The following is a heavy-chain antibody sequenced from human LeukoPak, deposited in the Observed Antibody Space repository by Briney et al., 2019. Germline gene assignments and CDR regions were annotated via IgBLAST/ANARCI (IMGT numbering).Heavy chain of an antibody. Sequence: GGSLRLSCAASGFTFSSYSMSWVRQARGKGLEWVSAMSGSGGSTYYADSVKGRFTISRDNSKNTLHLQMNSLRAEDTAVYYCAKADQYCSSTSCYYYFDYWGQGTLVTVSS. D-gene: IGHD2-2*01. CDR1: GFTFSSYS. J-gene: IGHJ4*02. V-gene: IGHV3-23*01. CDR2: MSGSGGST. CDR3: AKADQYCSSTSCYYYFDY.